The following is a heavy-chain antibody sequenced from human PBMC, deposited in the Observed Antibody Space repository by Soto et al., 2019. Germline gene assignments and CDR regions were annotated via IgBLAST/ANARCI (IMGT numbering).Heavy chain of an antibody. J-gene: IGHJ6*02. Sequence: SETLSLTCAFYVVSFSGYYWSCIRQPPGKWLEWIGEINHSGSTNYNPSLKSRVTISVDTSKNQFSLKLSSVTAADTAVYYCARDAARPIYYYYSYGMDVLGQATTVIVSS. CDR3: ARDAARPIYYYYSYGMDV. V-gene: IGHV4-34*01. CDR2: INHSGST. D-gene: IGHD6-6*01. CDR1: VVSFSGYY.